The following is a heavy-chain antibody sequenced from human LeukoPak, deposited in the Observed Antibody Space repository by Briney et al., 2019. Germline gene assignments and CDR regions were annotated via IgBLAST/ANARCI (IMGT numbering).Heavy chain of an antibody. V-gene: IGHV3-48*02. D-gene: IGHD6-19*01. CDR1: GFTFSTYS. Sequence: GGSLRLSCAASGFTFSTYSMNWVRQAPGKGLEWVSYISYSSSAIYYADSVKGRFTISRDNAKNSLYLRMNSLRDEDTAVYYCARDAGSSGWTRFDYWGQGTLVTVSS. CDR3: ARDAGSSGWTRFDY. J-gene: IGHJ4*02. CDR2: ISYSSSAI.